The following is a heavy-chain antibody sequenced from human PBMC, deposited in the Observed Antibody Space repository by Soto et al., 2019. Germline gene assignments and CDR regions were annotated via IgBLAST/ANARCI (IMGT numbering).Heavy chain of an antibody. Sequence: GGSLRLFCAASGFTFSNVWINWVRQAPGKGLEWVGRIKSKTDGGTTDYAEPVKGRFAISRDDSNNMVYLQMNSLKIEDTAVYYCTTDSYSTIIIVRFDYWGHGTLVTVSS. CDR2: IKSKTDGGTT. V-gene: IGHV3-15*07. J-gene: IGHJ4*01. CDR3: TTDSYSTIIIVRFDY. CDR1: GFTFSNVW. D-gene: IGHD3-22*01.